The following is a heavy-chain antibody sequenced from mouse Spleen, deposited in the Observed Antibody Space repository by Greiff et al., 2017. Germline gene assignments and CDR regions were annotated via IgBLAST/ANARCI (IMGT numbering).Heavy chain of an antibody. CDR2: INPSSGYT. CDR1: GYTFTSYT. J-gene: IGHJ4*01. V-gene: IGHV1-4*01. D-gene: IGHD1-1*01. CDR3: ARGYGYAMDY. Sequence: VQVVESGAELARPGASVKMSCKASGYTFTSYTMHWVKQRPGQGLEWIGYINPSSGYTKYNQKFKDKATLTADKSSSTAYMQLSSLTSEDSAVYYCARGYGYAMDYWGQGTSVTVSS.